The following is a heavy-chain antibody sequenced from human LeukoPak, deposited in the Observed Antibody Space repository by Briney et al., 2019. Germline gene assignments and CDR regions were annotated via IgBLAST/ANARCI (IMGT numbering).Heavy chain of an antibody. Sequence: SVKVSCKASGGTFSSYAISWVRQAPGQGLEWMGGIIPIFGTANYAQEFQGRVTITADESTSTAYMELSSLRSEDTAVYYCARESPGVVVTSKYNWFDPWGQGTLVTVSS. CDR3: ARESPGVVVTSKYNWFDP. D-gene: IGHD2-21*02. V-gene: IGHV1-69*13. CDR1: GGTFSSYA. J-gene: IGHJ5*02. CDR2: IIPIFGTA.